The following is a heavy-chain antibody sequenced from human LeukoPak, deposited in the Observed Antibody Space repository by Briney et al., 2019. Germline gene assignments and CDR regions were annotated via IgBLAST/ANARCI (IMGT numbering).Heavy chain of an antibody. V-gene: IGHV4-59*01. CDR1: GGSFSSYY. CDR3: ARYGSGNYYHRGFDS. Sequence: SETLSLTCAVYGGSFSSYYWSWIRQPPGKGLEWIGYIYYSGTTSYNPSLRSRLTISVDTSKNQFSLRLTSVTAADAAVYYCARYGSGNYYHRGFDSWGQGTLVTVSS. D-gene: IGHD3-10*01. CDR2: IYYSGTT. J-gene: IGHJ4*02.